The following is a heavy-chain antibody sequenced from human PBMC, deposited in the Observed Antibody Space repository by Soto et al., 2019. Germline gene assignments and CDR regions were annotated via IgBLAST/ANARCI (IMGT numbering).Heavy chain of an antibody. J-gene: IGHJ6*02. CDR3: AKDRAARYYYYYGMDV. V-gene: IGHV3-30*18. CDR1: GFTFSSYG. D-gene: IGHD6-6*01. CDR2: ISYDGSNK. Sequence: PGGSLRLSCAASGFTFSSYGMHWVRQAPGKGLEWVAVISYDGSNKYYADSVKGRFTISRDNSKNTLYLQMNSLRAEDTAVYYCAKDRAARYYYYYGMDVWGQGTTVTVS.